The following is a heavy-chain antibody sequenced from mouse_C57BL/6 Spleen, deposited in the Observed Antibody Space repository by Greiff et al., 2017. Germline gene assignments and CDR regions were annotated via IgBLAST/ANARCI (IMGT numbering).Heavy chain of an antibody. CDR1: GFTFSSYA. D-gene: IGHD4-1*01. CDR2: ISDGGSYT. V-gene: IGHV5-4*01. CDR3: ARDRGSSNWGAMDY. J-gene: IGHJ4*01. Sequence: EVMLVESGGGLVKPGGSLKLSCAASGFTFSSYAMSWVRQTPEKRLEWVATISDGGSYTYYPDNVKGRFTISRDNAKNNLYLQMSHLKSEDTAMYYCARDRGSSNWGAMDYWGQGTSVTVSS.